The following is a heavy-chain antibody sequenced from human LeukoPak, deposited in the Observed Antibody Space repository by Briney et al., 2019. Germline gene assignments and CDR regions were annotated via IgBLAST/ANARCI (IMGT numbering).Heavy chain of an antibody. D-gene: IGHD3-10*01. J-gene: IGHJ5*02. V-gene: IGHV1-18*01. CDR2: ISADNGNT. Sequence: ALVKVSCKASGYTFTSYGISWVRPAPGQGLEWMGWISADNGNTNYAQKLQGRVTMTTDTSKSTAYMELRSLRSDDTAVYYCAREITMVRGVNTYNWFDPWGQGTLVTVSS. CDR3: AREITMVRGVNTYNWFDP. CDR1: GYTFTSYG.